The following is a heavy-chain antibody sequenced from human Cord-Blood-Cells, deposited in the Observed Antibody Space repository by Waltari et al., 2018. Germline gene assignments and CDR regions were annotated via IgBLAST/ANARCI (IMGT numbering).Heavy chain of an antibody. CDR2: IYHSGST. CDR3: ARDNHYFDY. V-gene: IGHV4-38-2*02. Sequence: QVQLQESGPGLVQPSETLSLTCAVPGYSISSGYYWGWIRQPPGKGLEWIGSIYHSGSTYYNPSLKSRVTISVDTSKNQFSLKLSSVTAADTAVYYCARDNHYFDYWGQGTLVTVSS. CDR1: GYSISSGYY. J-gene: IGHJ4*02.